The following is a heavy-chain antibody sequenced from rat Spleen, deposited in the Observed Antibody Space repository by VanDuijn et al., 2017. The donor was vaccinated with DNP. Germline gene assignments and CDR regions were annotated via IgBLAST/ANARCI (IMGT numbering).Heavy chain of an antibody. Sequence: EVQLVESGGGPVQPGRPLKLSCVASGFIFSDFYMAWVRQAPTKGLEWVATIGYDGFTTYYRDSVKGRFTISRDDVKSTLYLQMDSLRSEDTATYYCARQDPFDYWGQGVMVTVSS. CDR3: ARQDPFDY. J-gene: IGHJ2*01. CDR1: GFIFSDFY. V-gene: IGHV5-29*01. CDR2: IGYDGFTT.